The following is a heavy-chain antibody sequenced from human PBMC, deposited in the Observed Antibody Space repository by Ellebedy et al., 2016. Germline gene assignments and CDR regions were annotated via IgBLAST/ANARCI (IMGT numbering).Heavy chain of an antibody. J-gene: IGHJ5*02. Sequence: ASVKVSCKASGYTFSTYYIHWVRQAPGQGPEWMGIINPNSGTAMYAQKFQGRVTLTRDTSTRTVYMELSSLRSDDTAVYFCARGIAATPNQDRFDPWGQGTLVTVSS. CDR1: GYTFSTYY. D-gene: IGHD6-13*01. CDR3: ARGIAATPNQDRFDP. V-gene: IGHV1-46*01. CDR2: INPNSGTA.